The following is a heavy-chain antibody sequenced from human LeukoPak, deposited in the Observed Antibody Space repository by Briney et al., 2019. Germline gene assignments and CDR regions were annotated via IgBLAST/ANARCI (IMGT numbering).Heavy chain of an antibody. CDR1: GFTFSDHS. J-gene: IGHJ6*03. CDR2: IDPSSTYI. D-gene: IGHD3-3*01. CDR3: AKGRGRFLEWLSKTDYYYMDV. Sequence: GGSLRLSCAVSGFTFSDHSMDWVRQAPGEGLEWVSSIDPSSTYIYYADSVKGRFTISRDNAKNSLYLQMNTLGVEDTAVYYCAKGRGRFLEWLSKTDYYYMDVWGKGTTVTVSS. V-gene: IGHV3-21*01.